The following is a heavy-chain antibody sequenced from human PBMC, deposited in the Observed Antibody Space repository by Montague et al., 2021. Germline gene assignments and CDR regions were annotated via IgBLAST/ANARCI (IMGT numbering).Heavy chain of an antibody. CDR3: ARRLGIRAPFDY. Sequence: SETRSLTCTVTGGSSSEFYGSWIRQSPEEGPEWIGYIYDSGTTNXNLSLKSRVTISADTSMNQFSLNLRSVTAADTAVYFCARRLGIRAPFDYWGQGTLVTLSS. V-gene: IGHV4-59*08. CDR2: IYDSGTT. J-gene: IGHJ4*02. D-gene: IGHD7-27*01. CDR1: GGSSSEFY.